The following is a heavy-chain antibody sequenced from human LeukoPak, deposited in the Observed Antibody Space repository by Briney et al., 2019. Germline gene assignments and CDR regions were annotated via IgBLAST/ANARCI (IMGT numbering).Heavy chain of an antibody. J-gene: IGHJ4*02. CDR1: GFTFSSYW. CDR2: IKQDGSEK. CDR3: ARGPGQYYDFWSGYHPYFDY. D-gene: IGHD3-3*01. V-gene: IGHV3-7*01. Sequence: GGSLRLSCAASGFTFSSYWMSWVRQAPGKGLEWVANIKQDGSEKYYVDSVKGRFTISRDNAKNSLYLQMNSLRAEDTAVYYCARGPGQYYDFWSGYHPYFDYWGPGTLVTVSS.